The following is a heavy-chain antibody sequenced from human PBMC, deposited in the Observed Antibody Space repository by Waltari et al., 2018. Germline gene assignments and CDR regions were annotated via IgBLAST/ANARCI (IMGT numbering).Heavy chain of an antibody. J-gene: IGHJ4*02. CDR1: GFTVSSTY. D-gene: IGHD4-17*01. Sequence: EVQLVETGGGLIQPGGSLRLSCAASGFTVSSTYLRWVRQAPGKGLEWVSVIYSGGSTYYADSVKGRFTISRDNSKNTLYLQMNSLRAEDTAVYYCARGPSATVTDYWGQGTLVTVSS. CDR3: ARGPSATVTDY. CDR2: IYSGGST. V-gene: IGHV3-53*02.